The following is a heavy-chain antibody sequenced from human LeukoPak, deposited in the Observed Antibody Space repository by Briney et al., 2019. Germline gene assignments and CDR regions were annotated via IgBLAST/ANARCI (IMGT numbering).Heavy chain of an antibody. CDR1: GFSFSSYT. D-gene: IGHD5-12*01. J-gene: IGHJ4*02. Sequence: GGSLRLSCAASGFSFSSYTMNWVRQAPGKGLEWVSSITISSSSIYYADSVKGRFTISRDNAKNSLYLQMNSLRAEDTAVYYCARGGDIAFDDWGQGTLVTVSS. CDR3: ARGGDIAFDD. CDR2: ITISSSSI. V-gene: IGHV3-21*01.